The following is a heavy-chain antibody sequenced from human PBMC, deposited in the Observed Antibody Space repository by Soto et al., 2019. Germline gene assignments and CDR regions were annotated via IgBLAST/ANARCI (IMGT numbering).Heavy chain of an antibody. CDR3: ARDSPFDASSGYLEY. Sequence: GGSLRLSCAPSGFMFGNYWMSWVRQAPGKGLEWVANIKQDGSEKYYVDSVKGRFTISRDNAKNSLYLQMTSLRADDTAVYYCARDSPFDASSGYLEYWGQGTLVTVSS. J-gene: IGHJ4*02. D-gene: IGHD3-22*01. CDR2: IKQDGSEK. CDR1: GFMFGNYW. V-gene: IGHV3-7*01.